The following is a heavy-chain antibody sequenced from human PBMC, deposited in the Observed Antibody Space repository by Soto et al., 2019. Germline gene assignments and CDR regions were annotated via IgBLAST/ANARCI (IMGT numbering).Heavy chain of an antibody. CDR3: ARMTASIAARLGWFDP. Sequence: SETLSLTCTVSGGSISSYYWSWIRQPPGKGLEWIGYIYYSGSTNYNPSLKSRVTISVDTSKNQFSLKLSSVTAADTAVYYCARMTASIAARLGWFDPWGQGTLVTVSS. J-gene: IGHJ5*02. CDR2: IYYSGST. D-gene: IGHD6-6*01. V-gene: IGHV4-59*08. CDR1: GGSISSYY.